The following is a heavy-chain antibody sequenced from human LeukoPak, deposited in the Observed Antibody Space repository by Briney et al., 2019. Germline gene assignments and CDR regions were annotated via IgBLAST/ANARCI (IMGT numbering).Heavy chain of an antibody. CDR1: GGSISSSSYY. CDR3: ARRYYDFWSGYGRWFDP. J-gene: IGHJ5*02. V-gene: IGHV4-39*01. D-gene: IGHD3-3*01. Sequence: PSETLSLTCTVSGGSISSSSYYWCWIRQPPGKGLEWIGSVYYSGSTYYNPSLKSRLTISVDTSKNQFSLKLSSVTAADTAVYYCARRYYDFWSGYGRWFDPWGQGTLVTVSS. CDR2: VYYSGST.